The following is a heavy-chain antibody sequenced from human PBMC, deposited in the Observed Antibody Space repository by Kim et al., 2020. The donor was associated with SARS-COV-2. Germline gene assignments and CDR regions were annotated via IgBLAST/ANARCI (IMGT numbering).Heavy chain of an antibody. CDR2: INTNTGNP. V-gene: IGHV7-4-1*02. CDR1: GYTFTSYA. Sequence: ASVKVSCKASGYTFTSYAMNWVRQAPGQGLEWMGWINTNTGNPTYAQGFTGRFVFSLDTSVSTAYLQISSLKAEDTAVYYCARDDSSSWTGYYYYGMDVWGQGSTVTVSS. D-gene: IGHD6-13*01. CDR3: ARDDSSSWTGYYYYGMDV. J-gene: IGHJ6*02.